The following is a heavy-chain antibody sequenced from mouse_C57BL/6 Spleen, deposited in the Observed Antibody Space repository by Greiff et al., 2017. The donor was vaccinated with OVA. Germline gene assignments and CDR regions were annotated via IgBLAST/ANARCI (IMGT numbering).Heavy chain of an antibody. D-gene: IGHD2-4*01. Sequence: QVQLQQSGPELVKPGASVKISCKASGYAFSSSWMNWVKQRPGKGLEWIGRIYPGDGDTNYNGKFKGKATLTADKSSSTAYMQLSSLTSEDFAVYFCARTDDYQGPFDYWGQGTTLTGSS. CDR1: GYAFSSSW. CDR3: ARTDDYQGPFDY. V-gene: IGHV1-82*01. CDR2: IYPGDGDT. J-gene: IGHJ2*01.